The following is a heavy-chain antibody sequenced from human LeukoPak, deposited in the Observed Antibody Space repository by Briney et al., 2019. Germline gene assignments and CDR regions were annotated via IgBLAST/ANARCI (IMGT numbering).Heavy chain of an antibody. D-gene: IGHD1-1*01. CDR1: GYTFTRYD. Sequence: GAAVKVSCKASGYTFTRYDINWVRQATGHVLEWMGWMNPNSGNTGYAQKFQGRVTMTRHTSISTAYMQLSSLRSEHTAVYYCARGNNSYLDYGGQGTLVTVSS. CDR3: ARGNNSYLDY. J-gene: IGHJ4*02. V-gene: IGHV1-8*01. CDR2: MNPNSGNT.